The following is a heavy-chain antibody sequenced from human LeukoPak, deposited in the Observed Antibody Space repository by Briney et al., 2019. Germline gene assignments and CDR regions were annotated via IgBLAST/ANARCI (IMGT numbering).Heavy chain of an antibody. CDR3: ARGIAATY. Sequence: PSETLSLTCAVYGGSFSGYYWSWIRQPPGKGLEWIGEINHSGSTNYNPSLKSRVTISVDTSKNQFSLKLSSVTAADTAVYYCARGIAATYWGQGTLATVSS. CDR2: INHSGST. CDR1: GGSFSGYY. D-gene: IGHD6-13*01. V-gene: IGHV4-34*01. J-gene: IGHJ4*02.